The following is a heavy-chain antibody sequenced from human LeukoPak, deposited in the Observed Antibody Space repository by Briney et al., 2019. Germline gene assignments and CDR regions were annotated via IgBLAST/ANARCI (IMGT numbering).Heavy chain of an antibody. CDR3: ARLKDDVTKFDY. CDR2: INQDVSRI. CDR1: GFSFSRYW. D-gene: IGHD2-8*01. J-gene: IGHJ4*02. V-gene: IGHV3-7*01. Sequence: GGSLRLSCAGSGFSFSRYWMARVRQAPGKGLEWVASINQDVSRIHYVDSVKGRFTISRDNAKSSLFLQMTSLRVEDTAVYYCARLKDDVTKFDYWGQGTLVTVSS.